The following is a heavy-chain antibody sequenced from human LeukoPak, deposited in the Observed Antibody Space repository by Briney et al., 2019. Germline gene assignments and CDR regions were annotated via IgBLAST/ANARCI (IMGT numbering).Heavy chain of an antibody. Sequence: NPSETLSLTCTVSGGSINNYYWSWIRQPPGKGLEWIGYIYYSGGDMNYNPSLTSRLTISFDTSKNQISLMLTSMTAADTAVYYCARQPAATAAFDIWAQGTMVTVSS. CDR1: GGSINNYY. CDR2: IYYSGGDM. V-gene: IGHV4-59*08. CDR3: ARQPAATAAFDI. D-gene: IGHD5-18*01. J-gene: IGHJ3*02.